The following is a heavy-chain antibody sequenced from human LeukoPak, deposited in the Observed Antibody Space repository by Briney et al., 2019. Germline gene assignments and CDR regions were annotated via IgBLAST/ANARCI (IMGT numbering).Heavy chain of an antibody. V-gene: IGHV3-23*01. CDR1: GFTFYMYA. J-gene: IGHJ5*01. CDR3: AKDRPNFHENSGHYYRRDGDS. Sequence: PGGSLRLSSPASGFTFYMYATSWVRQAPGKGLEWVASMCGTTGCTFYPDSVKGRFTISRDNSKNVLYLRMNSLTAEDTAIYYCAKDRPNFHENSGHYYRRDGDSWGQGTLVTVSS. CDR2: MCGTTGCT. D-gene: IGHD3-22*01.